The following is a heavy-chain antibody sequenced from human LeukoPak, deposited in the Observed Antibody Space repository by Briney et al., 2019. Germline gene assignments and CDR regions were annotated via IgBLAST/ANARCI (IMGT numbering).Heavy chain of an antibody. CDR2: ISGSGGST. Sequence: GGSLRLSCAASGFTFSSYAMSWVRQAPGKGLEWVSAISGSGGSTYYADSVKGRFTISRDNSKNTLYLQMNSLRAEDTAVYYCAREKDRGDYYYYYYMDVWGKGTTVTVSS. CDR3: AREKDRGDYYYYYYMDV. CDR1: GFTFSSYA. J-gene: IGHJ6*03. D-gene: IGHD1-14*01. V-gene: IGHV3-23*01.